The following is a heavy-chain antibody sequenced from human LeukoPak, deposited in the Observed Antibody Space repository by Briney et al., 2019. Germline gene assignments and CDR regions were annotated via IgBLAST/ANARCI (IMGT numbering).Heavy chain of an antibody. CDR1: GYTFTSYD. V-gene: IGHV1-8*01. CDR2: MNPNSGNT. J-gene: IGHJ4*02. CDR3: ARVGGGYYDSSGYYSQV. D-gene: IGHD3-22*01. Sequence: ASVKVSCTASGYTFTSYDINWVRQATGQGLEWMGWMNPNSGNTGYAQKFQGRVTMTRNTSISTAYMELSSLRSEDTAVYYCARVGGGYYDSSGYYSQVWGQGTLVTVSS.